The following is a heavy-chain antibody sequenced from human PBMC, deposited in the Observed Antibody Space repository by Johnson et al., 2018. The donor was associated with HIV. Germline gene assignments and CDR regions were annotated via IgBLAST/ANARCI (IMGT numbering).Heavy chain of an antibody. CDR3: TTDGLRTIDAFDI. Sequence: QVQLVESGGGLVQPGGSLRLSCGASAFTFSSNDMKWVRQAPGKGLEWVAFVSYDGTNEFYADSVKGRFTVSRDSSKNTLFLQMNSLKIEDTAVYYCTTDGLRTIDAFDIWGQGTMVTVSS. D-gene: IGHD5-12*01. CDR1: AFTFSSND. V-gene: IGHV3-30*03. J-gene: IGHJ3*02. CDR2: VSYDGTNE.